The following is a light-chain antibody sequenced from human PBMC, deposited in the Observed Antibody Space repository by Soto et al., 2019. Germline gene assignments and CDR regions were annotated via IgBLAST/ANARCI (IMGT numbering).Light chain of an antibody. CDR2: DVS. V-gene: IGKV3-11*01. J-gene: IGKJ5*01. Sequence: EIVLTQSPATLSLSPWERANLSCRANQSVSSHLAWYQQKPGQSPRLLIYDVSIRATGVPARFSGTGSETDFTLTISGLKSEDSAVYFCQQYNNWPFSFGQGTRLEFK. CDR1: QSVSSH. CDR3: QQYNNWPFS.